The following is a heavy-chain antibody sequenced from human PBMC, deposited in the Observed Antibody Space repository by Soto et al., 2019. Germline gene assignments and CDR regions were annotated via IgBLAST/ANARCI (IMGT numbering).Heavy chain of an antibody. D-gene: IGHD4-17*01. Sequence: GGSLRLSCAASGFTFSDYYMSWIRQAPGKGLEWVSYISSSGSTIYYADSVKGRFTISRDNAKNSLYLQMNSLRAEDTAVYYCARDRTSATVTTFDYWGQGTLVTVSS. CDR1: GFTFSDYY. V-gene: IGHV3-11*01. CDR2: ISSSGSTI. CDR3: ARDRTSATVTTFDY. J-gene: IGHJ4*02.